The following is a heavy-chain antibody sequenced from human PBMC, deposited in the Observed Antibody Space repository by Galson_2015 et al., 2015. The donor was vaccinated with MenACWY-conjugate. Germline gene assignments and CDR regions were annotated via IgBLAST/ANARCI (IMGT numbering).Heavy chain of an antibody. V-gene: IGHV6-1*01. D-gene: IGHD2-8*02. J-gene: IGHJ4*02. CDR1: GDSVSSNSAA. CDR3: ARVKFAGGYYFDY. Sequence: AISGDSVSSNSAAWNWLRQSPSRGLEWLGRTYYRSKWYNDYAVSVKSRITINPDTSKNQFSLQLNSVTPEDTAVYYCARVKFAGGYYFDYWGQGTLVTVSS. CDR2: TYYRSKWYN.